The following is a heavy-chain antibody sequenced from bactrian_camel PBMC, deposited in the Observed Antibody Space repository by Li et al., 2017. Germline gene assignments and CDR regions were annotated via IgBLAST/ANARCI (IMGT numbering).Heavy chain of an antibody. CDR2: IYTLYGTP. V-gene: IGHV3S40*01. Sequence: DVQLVESGGGLVQPWGSLRLSCAASGDTYSGNCMGWFRQAPGKEREGVAAIYTLYGTPWYADSVKGRFTISRDNAKRTVYLQMNSLKPEDAAMYYCAAVRRGSGYRSCRPGDAPFSYYGQGTQVTVS. D-gene: IGHD2*01. J-gene: IGHJ4*01. CDR1: GDTYSGNC.